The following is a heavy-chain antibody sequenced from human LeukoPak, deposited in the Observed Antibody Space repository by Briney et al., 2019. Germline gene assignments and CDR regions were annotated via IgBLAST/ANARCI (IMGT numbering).Heavy chain of an antibody. J-gene: IGHJ1*01. CDR3: ARDPPGGIGEYFQH. CDR2: IYSSGSP. CDR1: GGSISSYY. Sequence: SETLSLTCTVSGGSISSYYWGWIRQAPGKGLEWIGSIYSSGSPYYSPSFKSRATMSIDRSQNHFSLRLTSVTAADTAVYYCARDPPGGIGEYFQHWGQGTLVTVSS. D-gene: IGHD2-15*01. V-gene: IGHV4-39*07.